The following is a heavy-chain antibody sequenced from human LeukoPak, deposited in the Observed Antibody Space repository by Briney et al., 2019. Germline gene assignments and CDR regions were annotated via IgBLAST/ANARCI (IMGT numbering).Heavy chain of an antibody. D-gene: IGHD4-11*01. Sequence: ASVKVSCKASGYTFTGYYIHWVRQAPGQGLEWMGWINPNSGGTNYAQKFQGRVTMTRDTSISTAYMELSRLTSDATAVYYCVRDAIVREYSNFDYGGQGTLVTVSA. J-gene: IGHJ4*02. CDR1: GYTFTGYY. CDR3: VRDAIVREYSNFDY. V-gene: IGHV1-2*02. CDR2: INPNSGGT.